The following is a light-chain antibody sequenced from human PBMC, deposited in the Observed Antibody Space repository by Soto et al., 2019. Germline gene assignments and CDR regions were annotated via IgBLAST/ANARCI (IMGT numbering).Light chain of an antibody. CDR3: QRYNSAPHT. V-gene: IGKV1-27*01. CDR1: QDISNY. J-gene: IGKJ2*01. CDR2: AAS. Sequence: DIPMTQSPSSLSASVGDRVTITCRASQDISNYLAWYQQKPGKVPKLLIYAASTLQSGVPSRFSGSGSGTDFTLTISRLQPEDVATYYCQRYNSAPHTFGQGTKLEI.